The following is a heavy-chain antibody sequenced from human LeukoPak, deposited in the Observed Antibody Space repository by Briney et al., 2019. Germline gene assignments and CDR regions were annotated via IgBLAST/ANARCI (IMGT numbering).Heavy chain of an antibody. CDR1: GFSFSSLA. V-gene: IGHV3-30-3*01. D-gene: IGHD2-15*01. CDR2: ISYDGSNQ. J-gene: IGHJ4*02. Sequence: GGSLRLSCAVSGFSFSSLAMHWVRQAPGKGLEWVAFISYDGSNQDYADSVKGRFTISRDNSKNTLYLQMNNLRAEDTAIYYCARVGSRYCSGANCYDGFWGQGTLVSVSS. CDR3: ARVGSRYCSGANCYDGF.